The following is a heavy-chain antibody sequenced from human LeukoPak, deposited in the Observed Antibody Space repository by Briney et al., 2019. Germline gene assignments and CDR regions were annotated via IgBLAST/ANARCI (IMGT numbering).Heavy chain of an antibody. D-gene: IGHD3-10*01. CDR3: ARDVKYYYGSGSYSGRWFDP. CDR1: GGSIRGYY. J-gene: IGHJ5*02. Sequence: SETLSLTCNVSGGSIRGYYWSWIRQPPGKGLEWIGSIYYSGITYSNPSLKSRVTISVDTSKNQFSLKLSSVTAADTAVYYCARDVKYYYGSGSYSGRWFDPWGQGTLVTVSS. V-gene: IGHV4-59*12. CDR2: IYYSGIT.